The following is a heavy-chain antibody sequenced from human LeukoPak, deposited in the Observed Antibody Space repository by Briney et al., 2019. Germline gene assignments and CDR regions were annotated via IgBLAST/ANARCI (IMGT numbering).Heavy chain of an antibody. Sequence: GGSLRLSCAASGFTFCSYAMHWVRQAPGKGLEWVAIIWYDGSNKYYVDSVKGRFTISRDNSKNTLYLQMNSLRAEDTAVYYCARGKYAWDYWGQGTLVTVSS. CDR2: IWYDGSNK. CDR1: GFTFCSYA. D-gene: IGHD2-2*01. V-gene: IGHV3-33*08. J-gene: IGHJ4*02. CDR3: ARGKYAWDY.